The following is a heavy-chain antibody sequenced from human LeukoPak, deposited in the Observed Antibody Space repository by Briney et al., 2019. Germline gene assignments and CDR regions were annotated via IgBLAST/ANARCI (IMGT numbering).Heavy chain of an antibody. Sequence: GGSLRLSCAASGFTFSSYSMNWVRQAPGKGLEWVSSISSSSSYIYYADSVKGRFTISRDNAKNSLYLQMNSLRAEDTAVYYCAREDGYCSGGNCYSYFDSWGQGTLVTVSS. J-gene: IGHJ4*02. V-gene: IGHV3-21*01. D-gene: IGHD2-15*01. CDR3: AREDGYCSGGNCYSYFDS. CDR2: ISSSSSYI. CDR1: GFTFSSYS.